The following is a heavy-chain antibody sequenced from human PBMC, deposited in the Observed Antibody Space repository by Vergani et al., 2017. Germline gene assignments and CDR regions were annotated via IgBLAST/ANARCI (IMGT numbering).Heavy chain of an antibody. CDR2: ISSSGMTI. CDR3: AREDCGGDCYPWYYYGMDV. J-gene: IGHJ6*02. D-gene: IGHD2-21*02. Sequence: QVQLVESGGGVVQPGGSRRLSCAASGFTLSDYYMSWIRRAPGKGLGRVSYISSSGMTIYYADSVKGRFTISRDNAKNSLYLQMNSLRAEYTAVYYCAREDCGGDCYPWYYYGMDVWGQGTTVTVSS. V-gene: IGHV3-11*04. CDR1: GFTLSDYY.